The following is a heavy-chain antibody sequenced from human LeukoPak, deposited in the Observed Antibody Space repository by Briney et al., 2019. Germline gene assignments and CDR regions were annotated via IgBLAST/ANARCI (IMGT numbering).Heavy chain of an antibody. V-gene: IGHV1-69*04. D-gene: IGHD6-19*01. CDR2: IIPILGIA. J-gene: IGHJ6*02. Sequence: WASVKLSCKASGGTFSSYAISWVRQAPGQGLEWMGRIIPILGIANYAQKFQGRVTITADKSTSTAYMELSSLRSEDTAVYYCARSVAGTGQYYYYYGMDVWGQGTTVTVSS. CDR1: GGTFSSYA. CDR3: ARSVAGTGQYYYYYGMDV.